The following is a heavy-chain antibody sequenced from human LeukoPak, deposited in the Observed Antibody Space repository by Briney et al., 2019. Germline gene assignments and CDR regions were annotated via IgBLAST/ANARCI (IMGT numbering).Heavy chain of an antibody. Sequence: ASVKVSCKASGGTFSSYAISWVRQAPGQGLEWMGGIIPIFGTANYAQKFQGRVTITADESTSTAYMELSSLRSEDTAVYYCARVPGAAAGTSPWGYYYYGMDVWGQGTTVTVSS. V-gene: IGHV1-69*13. CDR2: IIPIFGTA. J-gene: IGHJ6*02. D-gene: IGHD6-13*01. CDR1: GGTFSSYA. CDR3: ARVPGAAAGTSPWGYYYYGMDV.